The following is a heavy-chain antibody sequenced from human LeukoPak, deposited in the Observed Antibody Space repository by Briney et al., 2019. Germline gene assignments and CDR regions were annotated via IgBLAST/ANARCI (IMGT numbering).Heavy chain of an antibody. CDR3: ARDHGYGDYRGXXXYFDY. CDR2: IYYSGST. D-gene: IGHD4-17*01. CDR1: GGSISSYY. Sequence: SETLSLTCTVSGGSISSYYWSWIRQPPGKGLEWIGYIYYSGSTNYNPSLKSRVTMSVDTSKNQFSLKLSSVTAADTAVYYCARDHGYGDYRGXXXYFDYWGQGTLVTVSS. J-gene: IGHJ4*02. V-gene: IGHV4-59*12.